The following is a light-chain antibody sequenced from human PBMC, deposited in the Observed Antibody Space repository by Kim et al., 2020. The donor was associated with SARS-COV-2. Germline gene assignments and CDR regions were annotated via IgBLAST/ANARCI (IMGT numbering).Light chain of an antibody. J-gene: IGKJ1*01. Sequence: VSPGERVTLSCRASQNIDSNLAWYQHKPGQAPRLLIYGASTRATGVPAKFSGSESGTGFTLTINSLQSEDFAVYYCQQYNTPPRTFGQGTKVDIK. CDR3: QQYNTPPRT. CDR2: GAS. CDR1: QNIDSN. V-gene: IGKV3-15*01.